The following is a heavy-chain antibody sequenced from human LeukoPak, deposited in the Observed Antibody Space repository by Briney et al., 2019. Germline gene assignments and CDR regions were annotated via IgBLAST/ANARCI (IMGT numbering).Heavy chain of an antibody. CDR2: IGTAGDT. CDR3: ARSRPLEMATTPERPEYGMDV. V-gene: IGHV3-13*01. Sequence: GGSLRLSCAASGFTFSSYDMHWVRQATGKGLEWVSAIGTAGDTYYPGSVKGRFTISRENAKNSLYLQMNSLRAGDTAVYYCARSRPLEMATTPERPEYGMDVWGQGTTVTVSS. CDR1: GFTFSSYD. J-gene: IGHJ6*02. D-gene: IGHD5-24*01.